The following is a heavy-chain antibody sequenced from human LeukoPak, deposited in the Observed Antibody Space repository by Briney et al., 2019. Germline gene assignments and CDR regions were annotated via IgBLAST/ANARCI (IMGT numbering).Heavy chain of an antibody. D-gene: IGHD6-13*01. V-gene: IGHV4-39*01. CDR3: ASRIAAAEPYWYFDL. Sequence: PSETLSLTCTVSGGSISSSSYYWGWIRQPPGMGLAWIGSIYYSGSTYYSPYLKNRVTTSVDTSKNQFSLKLSSVTAADTAVYYCASRIAAAEPYWYFDLWGRGTLVTVSS. CDR1: GGSISSSSYY. CDR2: IYYSGST. J-gene: IGHJ2*01.